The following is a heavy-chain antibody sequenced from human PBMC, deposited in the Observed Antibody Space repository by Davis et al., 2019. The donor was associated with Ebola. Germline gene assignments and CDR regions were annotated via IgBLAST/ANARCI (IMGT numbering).Heavy chain of an antibody. CDR2: TGTAGDT. J-gene: IGHJ4*02. CDR3: ARESGTTFPYLDY. D-gene: IGHD1-1*01. V-gene: IGHV3-13*01. Sequence: GESLKISCAGSGFIFSRYDMHWVRQVPGKGLEWVATTGTAGDTYYPASVKGRFTVSRDNVQNSFYLQMNSLKAEDTAMYYYARESGTTFPYLDYWGQGTLVTVSS. CDR1: GFIFSRYD.